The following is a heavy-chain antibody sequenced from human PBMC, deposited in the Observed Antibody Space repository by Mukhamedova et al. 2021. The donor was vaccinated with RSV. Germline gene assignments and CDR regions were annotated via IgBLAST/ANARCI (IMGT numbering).Heavy chain of an antibody. CDR2: ISSSSSTI. D-gene: IGHD6-13*01. Sequence: GLEWVSYISSSSSTIYYEDSVKGRFTISRDNAKNSLYLQMNSLRAEDTAVYYCARGGAAAGTTFDYWGQGTLVTVSS. J-gene: IGHJ4*02. CDR3: ARGGAAAGTTFDY. V-gene: IGHV3-48*04.